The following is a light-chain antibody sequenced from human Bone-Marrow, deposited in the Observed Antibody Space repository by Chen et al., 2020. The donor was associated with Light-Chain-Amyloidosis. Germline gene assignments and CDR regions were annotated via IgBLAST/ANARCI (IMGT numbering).Light chain of an antibody. CDR2: DDS. V-gene: IGLV3-21*02. CDR1: NIGSTS. Sequence: SYVLTQPSSVSVAPGPTATISCGGNNIGSTSVHWYQQTPGKAPLLVVYDDSDRPSGIPERWSGSNSGNTATLTISRVEAGDEADYYCQVWDRSSDRPVFGGGTKLTVL. J-gene: IGLJ3*02. CDR3: QVWDRSSDRPV.